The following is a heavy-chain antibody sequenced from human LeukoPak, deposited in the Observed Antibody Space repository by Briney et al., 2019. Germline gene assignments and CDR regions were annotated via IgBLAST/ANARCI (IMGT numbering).Heavy chain of an antibody. Sequence: SETLSLTCAVYGGSFSGYYWRWIRQPPGKGLEWIGEINHSGSTNYNPSLKSRVTISVDTSKNQFSLKLSSVTAADTAVYYCARGPWYDFWSGYPPTSYYMDVWGKGTTVTVSS. CDR1: GGSFSGYY. J-gene: IGHJ6*03. V-gene: IGHV4-34*01. CDR2: INHSGST. CDR3: ARGPWYDFWSGYPPTSYYMDV. D-gene: IGHD3-3*01.